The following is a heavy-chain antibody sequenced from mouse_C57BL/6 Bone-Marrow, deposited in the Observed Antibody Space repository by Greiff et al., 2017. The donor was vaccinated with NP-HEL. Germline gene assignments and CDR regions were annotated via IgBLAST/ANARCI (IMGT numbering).Heavy chain of an antibody. CDR1: GYTFTSYG. V-gene: IGHV1-81*01. CDR2: IYPRSGNT. CDR3: ARGGPLFDY. Sequence: VKLVESGAELARPGASVKLSCKASGYTFTSYGISWVKQRTGQGLEWIGEIYPRSGNTYYNEKFKGKATLTADKSSSTAYMELRSLTSEDSAVYFCARGGPLFDYWGQGTTLTVSS. J-gene: IGHJ2*01.